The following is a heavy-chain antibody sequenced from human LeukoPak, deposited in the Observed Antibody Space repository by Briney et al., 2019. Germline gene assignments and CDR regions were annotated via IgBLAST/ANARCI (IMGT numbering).Heavy chain of an antibody. J-gene: IGHJ4*02. D-gene: IGHD6-13*01. Sequence: PGRSLRLSCAASGFTFSSFGMHWVRQAPGKGLEWVAVIWYDGSNKYYADSVKGRFTIPRDNSKNTLSLQMNSLRAEDTAVYYCAKDEAGSSSWANYWGQGALVTVSS. CDR1: GFTFSSFG. CDR2: IWYDGSNK. CDR3: AKDEAGSSSWANY. V-gene: IGHV3-33*06.